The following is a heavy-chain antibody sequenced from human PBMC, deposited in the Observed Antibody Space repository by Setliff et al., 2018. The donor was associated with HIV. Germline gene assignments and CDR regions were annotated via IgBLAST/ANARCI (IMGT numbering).Heavy chain of an antibody. V-gene: IGHV4-39*01. CDR2: IFYTGST. CDR3: ARPRGEYRSYDAFDI. CDR1: AGSISGSLYY. Sequence: SETLSLTCTASAGSISGSLYYWGWIRQPPGKGLEWIGSIFYTGSTYYSPSLKSRVTVSVDTSKNQFSLKLSSVTAADTAIYCCARPRGEYRSYDAFDIWGQGTVSPSPQ. J-gene: IGHJ3*02. D-gene: IGHD5-18*01.